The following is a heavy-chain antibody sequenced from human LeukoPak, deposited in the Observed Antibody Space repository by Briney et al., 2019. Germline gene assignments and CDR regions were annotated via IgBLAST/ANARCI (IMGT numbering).Heavy chain of an antibody. CDR1: GFTFSSYD. CDR2: IGTAGDT. D-gene: IGHD3-22*01. V-gene: IGHV3-13*01. Sequence: EGSLRLSCAASGFTFSSYDMHWVRQATGKGLEWASAIGTAGDTYYPGSVKGRFAISRENAKNSLYLQMNSLRAGDTAVYYCARGGEYYYDSSGYYRGGFYMDVWGKGTTVTVSS. CDR3: ARGGEYYYDSSGYYRGGFYMDV. J-gene: IGHJ6*03.